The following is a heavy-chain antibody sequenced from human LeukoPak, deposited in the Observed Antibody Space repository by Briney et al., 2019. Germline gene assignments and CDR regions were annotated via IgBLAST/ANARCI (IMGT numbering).Heavy chain of an antibody. V-gene: IGHV3-21*01. CDR2: ISSSSGSYI. D-gene: IGHD6-13*01. Sequence: PGGSLRLSCAASGFTFSSYSMNWVRQAPGKGLEWVSCISSSSGSYIYYADSVKGRFTISRDNAKNSLYLQMNSLRAEDTAVYHCARDRSSSRDLDYWGQGALVTVSS. CDR3: ARDRSSSRDLDY. J-gene: IGHJ4*02. CDR1: GFTFSSYS.